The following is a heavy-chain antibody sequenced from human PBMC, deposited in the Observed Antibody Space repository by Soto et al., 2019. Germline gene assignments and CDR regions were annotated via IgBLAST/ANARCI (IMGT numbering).Heavy chain of an antibody. CDR2: IYYSGST. CDR1: GGSISSSSYY. D-gene: IGHD3-3*01. J-gene: IGHJ4*02. CDR3: ARREYDFWSGYWGRLDY. V-gene: IGHV4-39*01. Sequence: SETLSLTCTVSGGSISSSSYYWGWIRQPPGKGLEWIGSIYYSGSTYYNPSLKSRVTISVDTSKNQFSLKLSSVTAADTAVYYCARREYDFWSGYWGRLDYWGQGTLVTVSS.